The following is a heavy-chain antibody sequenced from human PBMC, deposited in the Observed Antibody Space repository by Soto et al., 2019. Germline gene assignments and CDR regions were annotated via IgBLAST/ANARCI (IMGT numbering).Heavy chain of an antibody. V-gene: IGHV1-8*01. CDR3: ARAGYDVWSGYYYWFDP. Sequence: ASVKVSCKASGYTFTSYDINWVRQATGQGLEWMGWMNPNSGNTGYAQKFQGRVTMTRNTSISTAYMELSSLRSEDTAVYYCARAGYDVWSGYYYWFDPWGQGTLVTVSS. J-gene: IGHJ5*02. CDR2: MNPNSGNT. D-gene: IGHD3-3*01. CDR1: GYTFTSYD.